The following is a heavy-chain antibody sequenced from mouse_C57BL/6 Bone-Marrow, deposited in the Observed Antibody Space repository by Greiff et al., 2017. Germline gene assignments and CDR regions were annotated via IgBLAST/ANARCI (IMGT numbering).Heavy chain of an antibody. CDR3: ARGGMGYAMDY. V-gene: IGHV1-19*01. Sequence: EVQGVESGPVLVKPGASVKMSCKASGYTFTDYYMNWVKQSHGKSLEWIGVINPYNGGTSYNQKFKGKATLTVDKSSSTAYMELNSLTSEDSAVYYCARGGMGYAMDYWGQGTSVTGSS. CDR1: GYTFTDYY. CDR2: INPYNGGT. J-gene: IGHJ4*01.